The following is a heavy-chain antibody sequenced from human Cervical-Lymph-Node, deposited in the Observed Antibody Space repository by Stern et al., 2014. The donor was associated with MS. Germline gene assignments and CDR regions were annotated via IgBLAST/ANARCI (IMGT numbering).Heavy chain of an antibody. CDR3: ARDMGSSWLFDY. CDR2: IWNDENSK. Sequence: MQLVESGGGVVQPGRSLRLSCAASKFTFRIHGMHWVRQPPGKGLEWVAVIWNDENSKYYADSVKGRFTISRDNSKNTVYLQMNRLRAEDTAVYYCARDMGSSWLFDYWGQGILVTVSS. V-gene: IGHV3-33*01. D-gene: IGHD6-13*01. J-gene: IGHJ4*02. CDR1: KFTFRIHG.